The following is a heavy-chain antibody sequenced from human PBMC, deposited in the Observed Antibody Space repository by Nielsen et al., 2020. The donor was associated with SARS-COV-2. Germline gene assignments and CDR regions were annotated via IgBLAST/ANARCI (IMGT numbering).Heavy chain of an antibody. V-gene: IGHV3-23*05. D-gene: IGHD4-23*01. CDR1: GVIFSYYA. CDR2: IDNSGTIT. J-gene: IGHJ4*02. CDR3: ARHLRWSPGHYSDY. Sequence: GESLKISCAGSGVIFSYYAMSWVRQAPGKGLEWVSSIDNSGTITYYPDSVKGRFTVSRDNSKNTLYLQMDSLRDEDTALYYCARHLRWSPGHYSDYWGQGSLVIVSS.